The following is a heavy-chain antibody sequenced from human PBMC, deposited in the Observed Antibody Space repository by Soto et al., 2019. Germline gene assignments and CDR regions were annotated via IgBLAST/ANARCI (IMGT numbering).Heavy chain of an antibody. CDR2: IYYSGST. V-gene: IGHV4-30-4*01. D-gene: IGHD6-13*01. Sequence: QVQLQESGPGLVKPSQTLSLTCTVSGGSISSGDYYWSWIRQPPGKGLEWIGYIYYSGSTYYNPSLQTRVTISVDTSKNQFSLQLSSVTAADTALYYCAREILSSSWRPNWFDPWGQGTLVTVSS. J-gene: IGHJ5*02. CDR1: GGSISSGDYY. CDR3: AREILSSSWRPNWFDP.